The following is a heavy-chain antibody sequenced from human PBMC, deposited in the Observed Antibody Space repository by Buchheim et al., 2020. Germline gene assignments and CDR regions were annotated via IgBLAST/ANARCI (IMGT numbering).Heavy chain of an antibody. CDR2: IYYSGST. Sequence: QVQLQESGPGLVKPSETLSLTCSVSGGSISSYYWSWIRQPPGKGLEWIGYIYYSGSTKYNPSLKSRVTISVDTSKNQFSLKLISVTAADAAVYYCARASYCSSISCYMAAYYYGMDVWGQGTT. D-gene: IGHD2-2*02. CDR1: GGSISSYY. CDR3: ARASYCSSISCYMAAYYYGMDV. J-gene: IGHJ6*02. V-gene: IGHV4-59*01.